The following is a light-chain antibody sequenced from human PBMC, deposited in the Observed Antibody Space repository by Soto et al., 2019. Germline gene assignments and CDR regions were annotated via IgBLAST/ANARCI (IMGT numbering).Light chain of an antibody. CDR1: QSVANNY. Sequence: EIVLTQSPGTLSLSPGERATLSCRASQSVANNYLAWYQQKPGQAPRFLMYDASSRATGIPDRVSGSGSGTDFTLTISRLEPEDFAVYYCEQYGSTPLTFGGGTKVEIK. CDR3: EQYGSTPLT. V-gene: IGKV3-20*01. J-gene: IGKJ4*01. CDR2: DAS.